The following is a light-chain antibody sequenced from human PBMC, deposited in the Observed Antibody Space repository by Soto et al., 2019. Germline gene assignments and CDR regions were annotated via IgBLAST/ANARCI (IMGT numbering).Light chain of an antibody. CDR3: QQYNNWPPGP. J-gene: IGKJ2*01. CDR2: GAS. Sequence: EIVMTQSPATLSVSPGERATLSCRASQSVSSNLAWYQQKPGQAPRLLIYGASTRATGIPARFSGSGSGTECTLTISSLQSEDFAVYYCQQYNNWPPGPFGQGTKLEIK. V-gene: IGKV3-15*01. CDR1: QSVSSN.